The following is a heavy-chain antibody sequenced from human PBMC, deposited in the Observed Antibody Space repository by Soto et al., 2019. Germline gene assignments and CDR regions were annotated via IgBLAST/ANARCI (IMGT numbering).Heavy chain of an antibody. V-gene: IGHV1-69*02. CDR3: ASRKGSYGDPDFDY. CDR1: GGTFSSYT. J-gene: IGHJ4*02. Sequence: QVQLVQSGAEVKKPGSSVKVSCKASGGTFSSYTIGWVRQAPGQGLEWMGRIIPILGIANYAQKFQGRVTITADKSTSTAYMELSSLRSEDTAVYYCASRKGSYGDPDFDYWGQGTLVTVSS. CDR2: IIPILGIA. D-gene: IGHD4-17*01.